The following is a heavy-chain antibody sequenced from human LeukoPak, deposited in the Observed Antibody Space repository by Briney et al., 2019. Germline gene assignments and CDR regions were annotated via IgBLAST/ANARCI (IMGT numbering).Heavy chain of an antibody. CDR3: ARVITIFGVVTNDAFDI. J-gene: IGHJ3*02. CDR1: GYTFTSYD. D-gene: IGHD3-3*01. Sequence: ASVKVSCKASGYTFTSYDINWVRQATRQGLEWMGWMNPNSGNTGYAQKFQGRVTITRNTSISTAYMELSSLRSEDTAVYYCARVITIFGVVTNDAFDIWGQGTMVTVSS. CDR2: MNPNSGNT. V-gene: IGHV1-8*03.